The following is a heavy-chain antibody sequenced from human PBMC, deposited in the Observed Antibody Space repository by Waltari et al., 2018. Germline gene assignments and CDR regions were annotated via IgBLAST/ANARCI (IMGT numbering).Heavy chain of an antibody. CDR1: GDSVSSTNFF. V-gene: IGHV4-39*01. J-gene: IGHJ4*02. Sequence: QLQLQESGPGLVKPSETLSLTCTVSGDSVSSTNFFWGWLRQPPGKGPEWIASIKYELVTYYNTSLDSRLTMSIDRSKNQFSLNIKSLTAEDTAKYYCARLVPTRSNSAGDYWGQGTLVTVSS. CDR3: ARLVPTRSNSAGDY. D-gene: IGHD6-25*01. CDR2: IKYELVT.